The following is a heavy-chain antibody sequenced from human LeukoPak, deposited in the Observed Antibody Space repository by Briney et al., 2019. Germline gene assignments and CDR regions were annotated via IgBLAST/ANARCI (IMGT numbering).Heavy chain of an antibody. CDR3: AREECDFWSGSLDY. V-gene: IGHV4-59*01. D-gene: IGHD3-3*01. CDR2: IYYSGST. CDR1: DGSISSYY. Sequence: PSETLSLTCTVSDGSISSYYWSWIRQPPGKGLEWIGYIYYSGSTNYNPSLKSRVTISVDTSKNQFSLKLSSVTAADTAVYYCAREECDFWSGSLDYWGQGTLVTVSS. J-gene: IGHJ4*02.